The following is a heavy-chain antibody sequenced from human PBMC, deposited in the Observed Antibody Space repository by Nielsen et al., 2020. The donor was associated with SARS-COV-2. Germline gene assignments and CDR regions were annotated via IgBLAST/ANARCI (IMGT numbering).Heavy chain of an antibody. CDR1: EYTFTGYD. CDR2: MNPNNGDT. D-gene: IGHD1-1*01. J-gene: IGHJ6*03. Sequence: ASVKVSCKASEYTFTGYDINWVRQATGQGLEWMGWMNPNNGDTGYAQKFQGRVTMTTDTSTSTAYMELRSLRSDDTAVYYCARPITNNYYYYYMDVWGKGTTVTVSS. CDR3: ARPITNNYYYYYMDV. V-gene: IGHV1-8*01.